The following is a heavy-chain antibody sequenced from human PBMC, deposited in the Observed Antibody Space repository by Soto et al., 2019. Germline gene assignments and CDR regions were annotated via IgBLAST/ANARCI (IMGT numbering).Heavy chain of an antibody. CDR1: GFTFSGSD. V-gene: IGHV3-33*01. D-gene: IGHD2-21*01. Sequence: GGSLRLSCGASGFTFSGSDMHWVRQAPGKGLEWVSILWYEGSNKCYVDSVKGRLTISRDKAKDTLDVQMSSLRDEDTAVYFCARDWSIWHYSPGYWGQGTLVTVSS. CDR3: ARDWSIWHYSPGY. CDR2: LWYEGSNK. J-gene: IGHJ4*02.